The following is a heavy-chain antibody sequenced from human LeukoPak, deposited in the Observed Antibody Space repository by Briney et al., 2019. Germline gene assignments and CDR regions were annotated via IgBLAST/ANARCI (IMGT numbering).Heavy chain of an antibody. Sequence: PSETLSLTCNVSGASISRSNYYWSWIRQPAGKGLEWIGRIYSTGTTKYNPSLKSRVTISIDTSKNQFSLKLSSVTAADTAVYYCARATGLRLGELSYYFNYWSQGTLVTVSS. J-gene: IGHJ4*02. CDR3: ARATGLRLGELSYYFNY. CDR1: GASISRSNYY. CDR2: IYSTGTT. D-gene: IGHD3-16*02. V-gene: IGHV4-61*10.